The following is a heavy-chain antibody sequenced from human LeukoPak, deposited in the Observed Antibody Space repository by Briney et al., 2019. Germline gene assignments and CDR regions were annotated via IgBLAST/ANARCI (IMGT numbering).Heavy chain of an antibody. CDR2: IYYSGST. CDR3: ARGGEAFGY. D-gene: IGHD3-16*01. J-gene: IGHJ4*02. CDR1: GGSISSHY. Sequence: PSETLSLTCTVSGGSISSHYWSWIRQPPGKGLEWIGYIYYSGSTNYNPSLKSRVTISVDTSKNQFSLKLSSVTAADTAVYYCARGGEAFGYWGQGTLVTVSS. V-gene: IGHV4-59*11.